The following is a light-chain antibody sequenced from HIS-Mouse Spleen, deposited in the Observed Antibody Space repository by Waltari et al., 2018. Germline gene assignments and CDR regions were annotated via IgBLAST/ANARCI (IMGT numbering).Light chain of an antibody. Sequence: SLSASVGDRVTISCTGTSSDVGGYNYVSWYQQHPGKAPKLMIYEVSKRPSGVPDRFSGSKSGNTASLTISGLQAEDEADYYCSSYTSSSFNVVFGGGTKLTVL. J-gene: IGLJ2*01. CDR3: SSYTSSSFNVV. CDR1: SSDVGGYNY. V-gene: IGLV2-14*01. CDR2: EVS.